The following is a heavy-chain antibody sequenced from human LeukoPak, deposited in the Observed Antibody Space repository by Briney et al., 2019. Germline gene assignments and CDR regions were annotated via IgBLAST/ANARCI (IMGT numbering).Heavy chain of an antibody. V-gene: IGHV3-23*01. CDR3: AEGAFGIMITFGGVIAPFDY. D-gene: IGHD3-16*02. CDR2: ISGSGGST. Sequence: GGSLRLSCAASGFTFSSYAMSWVRQAPGKGLEWVSAISGSGGSTYYADSVKGRFTISRDNSKNTLYLQMNSLRAEDTAVYYCAEGAFGIMITFGGVIAPFDYWGQGTLVTVSS. J-gene: IGHJ4*02. CDR1: GFTFSSYA.